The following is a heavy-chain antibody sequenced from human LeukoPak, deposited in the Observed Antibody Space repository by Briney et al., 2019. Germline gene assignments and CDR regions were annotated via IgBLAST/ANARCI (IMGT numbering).Heavy chain of an antibody. J-gene: IGHJ4*02. V-gene: IGHV4-34*01. D-gene: IGHD3-22*01. Sequence: RTSETLSLTCAVYGGSFSGYYWSWIRQPPGKGLEWIGEINHSGSTNYNPSLKSRVTISVDTSKNQFSLKLSSVTAADTAVYYCARGVRYYDSSGYYSTFHYFDYWGQGTLVTVSS. CDR1: GGSFSGYY. CDR2: INHSGST. CDR3: ARGVRYYDSSGYYSTFHYFDY.